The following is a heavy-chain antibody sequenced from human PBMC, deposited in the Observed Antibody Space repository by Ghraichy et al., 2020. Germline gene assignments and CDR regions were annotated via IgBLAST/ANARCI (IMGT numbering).Heavy chain of an antibody. D-gene: IGHD1-26*01. CDR3: ARVKLRSYLYYYYGMDV. V-gene: IGHV3-7*01. CDR2: IKQDGSEK. CDR1: GFTFSSYW. J-gene: IGHJ6*02. Sequence: GGSLRLSCAASGFTFSSYWMSWVRQAPGKGLEWVANIKQDGSEKYYVDSVKGRFTISRDNAKNSLYLQMNSLRAEDTAVYYCARVKLRSYLYYYYGMDVWGQGTTVTVSS.